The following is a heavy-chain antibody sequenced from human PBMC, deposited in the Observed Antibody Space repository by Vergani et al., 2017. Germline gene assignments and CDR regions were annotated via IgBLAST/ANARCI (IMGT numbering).Heavy chain of an antibody. V-gene: IGHV1-69*01. D-gene: IGHD6-13*01. CDR2: IIPIFGTA. J-gene: IGHJ1*01. CDR3: ATLIAAAGKPEYFQH. CDR1: GGTFSSYA. Sequence: QVQLVQSGAEAKKPGSSVKVSCKASGGTFSSYAISWVRQAPGQGLEWMGGIIPIFGTANYAQKFQGRVTITADESTSTAYMELSSLRSEDTAVYYCATLIAAAGKPEYFQHWGQGTLVTVSS.